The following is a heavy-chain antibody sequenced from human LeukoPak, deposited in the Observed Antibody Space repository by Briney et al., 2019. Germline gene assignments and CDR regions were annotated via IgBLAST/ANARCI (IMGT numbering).Heavy chain of an antibody. V-gene: IGHV4-34*01. J-gene: IGHJ5*02. CDR1: GGSFSGYY. CDR2: INHSGST. D-gene: IGHD2-21*02. CDR3: AGEHIVVVTATPGPDWFDP. Sequence: PSETLSLTCAVYGGSFSGYYWSWIRQPPGKGLEWIGEINHSGSTNYNPSLKSRVTISVDTSKNQFSLKLSSVTAADTAVYYCAGEHIVVVTATPGPDWFDPWGQGTLVTVSS.